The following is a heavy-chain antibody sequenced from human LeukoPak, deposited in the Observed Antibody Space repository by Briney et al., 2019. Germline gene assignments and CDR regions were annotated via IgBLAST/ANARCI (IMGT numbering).Heavy chain of an antibody. CDR2: LNHSGST. CDR1: GGSFSGYY. D-gene: IGHD3-10*01. Sequence: PSETLSLTCAVYGGSFSGYYWSWIRQPPGKGLEWIGELNHSGSTNYNPSLKSRVTISVDTSKNQFSLKLSSVTAADTAVYYCARGITMVRGVENWFDPWGQGTLVTVSS. CDR3: ARGITMVRGVENWFDP. J-gene: IGHJ5*02. V-gene: IGHV4-34*01.